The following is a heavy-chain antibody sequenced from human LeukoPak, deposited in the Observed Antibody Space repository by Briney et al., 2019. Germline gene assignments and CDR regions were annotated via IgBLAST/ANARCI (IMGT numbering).Heavy chain of an antibody. CDR2: ISGGGGKT. Sequence: PGGSLRVSCAAPGFTLCEYAMSWVRPAPGGGLGWVSQISGGGGKTFHADPVKGRFTTSKDNSKNTLSLQMSSLRVEDSAVYFCAKDTSAWWYHRAYMNVWGTGTTVTVSS. V-gene: IGHV3-23*01. CDR1: GFTLCEYA. D-gene: IGHD2-15*01. J-gene: IGHJ6*03. CDR3: AKDTSAWWYHRAYMNV.